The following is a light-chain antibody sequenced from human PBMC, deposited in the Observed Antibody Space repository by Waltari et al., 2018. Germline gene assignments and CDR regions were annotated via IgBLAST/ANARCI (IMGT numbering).Light chain of an antibody. CDR2: GAS. CDR3: QQYGSSIMYT. Sequence: EVVLTQSPDTLSLSPGERATLSCRASQSLTKRYLAWYQQKPGQAPRLLIYGASSRAAGIPYRFSGIGSGTDFTLTISRLEPEDFAVYYCQQYGSSIMYTFGQGTKLEIK. CDR1: QSLTKRY. V-gene: IGKV3-20*01. J-gene: IGKJ2*01.